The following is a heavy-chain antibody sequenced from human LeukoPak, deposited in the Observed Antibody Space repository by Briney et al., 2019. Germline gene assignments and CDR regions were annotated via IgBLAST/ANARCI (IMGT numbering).Heavy chain of an antibody. CDR2: INPNSGGT. CDR3: ARDGDLNGRTRAHY. V-gene: IGHV1-2*02. Sequence: ASVKVSCKASGYTFTGYYMHWVRQAPGQGLEWMGWINPNSGGTNSAQKFQGRVTMTRDTSISTAYMELSRLTSDDTAVYYCARDGDLNGRTRAHYWGQGTLVTVSS. J-gene: IGHJ4*02. D-gene: IGHD7-27*01. CDR1: GYTFTGYY.